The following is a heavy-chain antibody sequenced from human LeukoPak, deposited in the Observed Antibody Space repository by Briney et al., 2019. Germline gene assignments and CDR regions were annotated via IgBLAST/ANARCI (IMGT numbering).Heavy chain of an antibody. CDR1: GFTFISYG. CDR3: ARAAVVPAAYFDY. CDR2: INSDGSST. Sequence: GGSVRVSCAASGFTFISYGMHWVRQAPGKGLAWISRINSDGSSTIYADSVKGRFTISRDNAKNTLYLQMNSLRAEDTAVYYCARAAVVPAAYFDYWGQGTLVTVSS. V-gene: IGHV3-74*01. D-gene: IGHD2-2*01. J-gene: IGHJ4*02.